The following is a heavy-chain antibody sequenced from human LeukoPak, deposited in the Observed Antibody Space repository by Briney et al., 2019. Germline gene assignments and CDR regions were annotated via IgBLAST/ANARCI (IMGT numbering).Heavy chain of an antibody. CDR3: TTGPRSTVADDN. D-gene: IGHD4-17*01. CDR1: GFTFTNAW. Sequence: PGGSLRLSCAASGFTFTNAWVSWVRQAPGKGLEWVARIKSKTDGGTTDYAAPVKGRFTISRDDSKYTVYLQMNSLKTEDTAVYYCTTGPRSTVADDNWGEATLVTVSS. V-gene: IGHV3-15*01. CDR2: IKSKTDGGTT. J-gene: IGHJ4*02.